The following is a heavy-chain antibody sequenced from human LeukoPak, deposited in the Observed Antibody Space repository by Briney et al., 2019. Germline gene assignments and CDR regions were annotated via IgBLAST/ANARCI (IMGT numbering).Heavy chain of an antibody. V-gene: IGHV4-59*08. CDR1: GGSISGYY. CDR2: IYYSGST. Sequence: PSETLSLTCTVSGGSISGYYWSWLRQPPGKGLEYIGHIYYSGSTNYNPSLESRVTILVDTSKNQFSLRLGSVTAADTALYYCARRGYCSGGSCYSFDYWGQGTLVTVSS. D-gene: IGHD2-15*01. CDR3: ARRGYCSGGSCYSFDY. J-gene: IGHJ4*02.